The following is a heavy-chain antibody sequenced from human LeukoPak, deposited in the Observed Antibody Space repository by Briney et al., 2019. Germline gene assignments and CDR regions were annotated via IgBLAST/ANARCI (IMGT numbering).Heavy chain of an antibody. CDR2: IIPILGIA. CDR3: ARDWTSMVRGVTANWFDP. V-gene: IGHV1-69*04. D-gene: IGHD3-10*01. Sequence: SVKVSCKASGGTFSSYAISWVRQAPGQGLEWMGRIIPILGIANYAQKFQGRVTITADKSTSTAYMELSSLRSEDTAVYYCARDWTSMVRGVTANWFDPWGQGTLVTVSS. CDR1: GGTFSSYA. J-gene: IGHJ5*02.